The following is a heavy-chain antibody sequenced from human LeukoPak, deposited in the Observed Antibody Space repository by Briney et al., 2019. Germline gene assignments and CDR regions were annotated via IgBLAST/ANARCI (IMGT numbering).Heavy chain of an antibody. Sequence: ASVKVSCKASGYTFTGYYMHWVRQAPGQGLEWMGWINPNSGGTNYAQKFQGRVTMTRDTSISTAYMELNRLRSDDTAVYYCARGLYYYGSGSSDYWGQGTLVTVSS. CDR1: GYTFTGYY. CDR3: ARGLYYYGSGSSDY. J-gene: IGHJ4*02. V-gene: IGHV1-2*02. CDR2: INPNSGGT. D-gene: IGHD3-10*01.